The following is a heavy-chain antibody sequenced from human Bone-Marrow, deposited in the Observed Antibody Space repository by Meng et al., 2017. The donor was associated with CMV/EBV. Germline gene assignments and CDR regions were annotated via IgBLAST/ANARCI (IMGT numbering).Heavy chain of an antibody. J-gene: IGHJ4*02. Sequence: GESLKISCAASGFRFSGYSLNWVRQAPGKGLEWVAVISHDGSNKYHADSVKGRFTISRDNSKNTMYLQMNSLRAEDTAVYYCANRYSGYEDVWYFDYWGQGTRVTGSS. V-gene: IGHV3-30*18. CDR2: ISHDGSNK. D-gene: IGHD5-12*01. CDR3: ANRYSGYEDVWYFDY. CDR1: GFRFSGYS.